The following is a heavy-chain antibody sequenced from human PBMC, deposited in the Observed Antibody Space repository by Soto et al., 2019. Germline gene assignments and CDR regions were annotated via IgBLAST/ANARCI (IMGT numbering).Heavy chain of an antibody. Sequence: GASVKVSCKVSGYTLTELSMHWVRQAPGKGLEWMGGFDPEDGETIYAQKFQGRVTMTEDTSTDTAYMELSSLRSEDTAVYYCATVLAINQYNWNFAGPWGQGTLVTVPQ. D-gene: IGHD1-7*01. CDR2: FDPEDGET. J-gene: IGHJ5*02. CDR3: ATVLAINQYNWNFAGP. CDR1: GYTLTELS. V-gene: IGHV1-24*01.